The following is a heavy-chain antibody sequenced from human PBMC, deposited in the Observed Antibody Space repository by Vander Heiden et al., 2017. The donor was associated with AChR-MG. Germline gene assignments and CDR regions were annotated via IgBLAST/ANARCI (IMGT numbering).Heavy chain of an antibody. Sequence: EVQLVESGGGLVKPGGSLRLSCAASGFSFSSKTMNWVRQAPGKGLEWVSSISSSSRYIDYADSVKGRFNISRDNAKNSLYMKMNSLRAEDTAVYYCARGGSSNDYWGQGTLVTVSS. CDR3: ARGGSSNDY. CDR2: ISSSSRYI. J-gene: IGHJ4*02. CDR1: GFSFSSKT. V-gene: IGHV3-21*01. D-gene: IGHD1-26*01.